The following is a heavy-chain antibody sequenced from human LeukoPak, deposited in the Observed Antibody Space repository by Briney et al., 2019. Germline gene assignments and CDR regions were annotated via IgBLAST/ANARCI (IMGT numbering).Heavy chain of an antibody. Sequence: GASVKVSCKVSGYTLTELSMHWVGQAPGKGLEWMGGFDSEYGEKIYAQKLQGRVTMSEDTFTDTAYMELRSLRTEDTAVYYCATDLPIYGGNSPRCPYWGQGTLVTVSS. J-gene: IGHJ4*02. CDR3: ATDLPIYGGNSPRCPY. V-gene: IGHV1-24*01. D-gene: IGHD4-23*01. CDR2: FDSEYGEK. CDR1: GYTLTELS.